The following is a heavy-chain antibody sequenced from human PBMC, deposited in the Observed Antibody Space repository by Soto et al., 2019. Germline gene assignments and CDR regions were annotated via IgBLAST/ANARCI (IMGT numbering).Heavy chain of an antibody. CDR2: INHSGST. CDR1: GGSFSGYY. V-gene: IGHV4-34*01. D-gene: IGHD6-19*01. Sequence: SETLSLTCAVYGGSFSGYYWSWIRQPPGKGLEWIGEINHSGSTNYNPSLKSRVTISVDTSKNQFSLKLSSVTAADTAVYYCARGRARGWYNSKAFDYWGQGTLVTVSS. J-gene: IGHJ4*02. CDR3: ARGRARGWYNSKAFDY.